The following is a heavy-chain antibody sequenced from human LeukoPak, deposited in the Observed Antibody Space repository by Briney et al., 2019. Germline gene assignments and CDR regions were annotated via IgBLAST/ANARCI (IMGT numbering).Heavy chain of an antibody. CDR3: ALSSSWYGGFFDY. J-gene: IGHJ4*02. Sequence: PGGSLRLSCAASGFTPAFTFSNYDMHWVRQTPGKGLEWVAFIRYDESNKYYADSVKGRSTISRDNSKNTLYLQMNSLRAEDTAVYYCALSSSWYGGFFDYWGQGTLVTVSS. CDR1: GFTPAFTFSNYD. V-gene: IGHV3-30*02. D-gene: IGHD6-13*01. CDR2: IRYDESNK.